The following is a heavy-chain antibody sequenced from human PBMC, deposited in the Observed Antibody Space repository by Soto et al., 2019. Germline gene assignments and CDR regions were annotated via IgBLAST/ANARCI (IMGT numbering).Heavy chain of an antibody. CDR2: ISYDGSNK. J-gene: IGHJ2*01. CDR1: GFTFSSYG. CDR3: AKDAGDYDWYFDL. V-gene: IGHV3-30*18. D-gene: IGHD4-17*01. Sequence: QVQLVESGGGVVQPGRSLRLSCAASGFTFSSYGMHWVRQAPGKGLEWVAVISYDGSNKYYADSVKGRFTISRDNSKNTLYLQMNSLRAEDTAVYYCAKDAGDYDWYFDLWGRGTLVTVSS.